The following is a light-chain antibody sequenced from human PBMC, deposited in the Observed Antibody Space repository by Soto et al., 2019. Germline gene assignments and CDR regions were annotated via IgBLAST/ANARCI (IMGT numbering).Light chain of an antibody. CDR1: SSDIGAYDY. CDR3: SSYTSTSTPLI. V-gene: IGLV2-14*01. CDR2: EVT. J-gene: IGLJ2*01. Sequence: QSALTQPASVYGSPGQSITISCSGSSSDIGAYDYVSWYQQHPGKAPKLLIYEVTSRPSGVSHRFSGSKSGNTASLSISGLQLEDDADYYCSSYTSTSTPLIFGGGTKLTVL.